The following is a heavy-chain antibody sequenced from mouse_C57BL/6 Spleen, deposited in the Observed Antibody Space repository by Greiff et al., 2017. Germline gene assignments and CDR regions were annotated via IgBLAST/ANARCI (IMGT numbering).Heavy chain of an antibody. Sequence: VQLQQSGPELVKPGASVKIPCKASGYTFPDYNMDWVKQSHGKSLEWIGDITPNNGGHIYNQQLKGKATLTVDKSSSTAYMELRSLTSEDTAVYYCARSGGKTFAYWGQGTLVTVSA. CDR1: GYTFPDYN. D-gene: IGHD1-1*02. J-gene: IGHJ3*01. CDR3: ARSGGKTFAY. CDR2: ITPNNGGH. V-gene: IGHV1-18*01.